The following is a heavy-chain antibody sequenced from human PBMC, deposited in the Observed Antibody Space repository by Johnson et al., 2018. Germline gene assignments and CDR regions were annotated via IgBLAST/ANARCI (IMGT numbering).Heavy chain of an antibody. J-gene: IGHJ3*01. V-gene: IGHV3-23*04. D-gene: IGHD3-16*01. CDR2: ISVSGGST. CDR1: GFTSNNYA. Sequence: VQLVQSGGGLVQPGGSLRLSCKVSGFTSNNYAINWVRPAPGKDLEWVPIISVSGGSTYYADSVKGRCTLSRDNSKNMVNLQMSGLRAEDTAVYYCAKAFFDGTQFGFHHDAFDVWGQGTMVTVSS. CDR3: AKAFFDGTQFGFHHDAFDV.